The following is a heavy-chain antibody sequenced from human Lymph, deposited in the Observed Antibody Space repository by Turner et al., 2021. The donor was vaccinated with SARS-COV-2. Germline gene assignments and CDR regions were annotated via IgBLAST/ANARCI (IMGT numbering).Heavy chain of an antibody. CDR3: AIGSSKPQWLDLFWY. CDR2: FDPEDGDT. J-gene: IGHJ4*02. D-gene: IGHD6-19*01. CDR1: GYTLTELS. Sequence: QVQLVQSGAEVWKPGASVKVSCKVSGYTLTELSMPWVRQAPGKGLEWMGGFDPEDGDTTYAQKFQGRVTMTEDTSTDTPYMELSSLRSEDTAVYYCAIGSSKPQWLDLFWYWGQGTLVTVSS. V-gene: IGHV1-24*01.